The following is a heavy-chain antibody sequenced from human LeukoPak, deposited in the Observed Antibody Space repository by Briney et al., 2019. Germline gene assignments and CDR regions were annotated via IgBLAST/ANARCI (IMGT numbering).Heavy chain of an antibody. CDR1: GFTVSSNY. D-gene: IGHD3-10*01. V-gene: IGHV3-66*01. J-gene: IGHJ6*02. Sequence: GASLRLSCAASGFTVSSNYMSWVRQAPGKGLEWVSVIYSGGSTDYADSVKGRFTISRDNSKNTLYLQMNSLRAEDTAVYYCARDKGRWLITVVRGRTHYGMDVWGQGTTVTVSS. CDR3: ARDKGRWLITVVRGRTHYGMDV. CDR2: IYSGGST.